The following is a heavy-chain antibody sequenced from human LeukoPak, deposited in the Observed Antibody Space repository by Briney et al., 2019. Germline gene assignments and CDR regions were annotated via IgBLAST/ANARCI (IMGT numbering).Heavy chain of an antibody. CDR3: ARDKAATVTTSDYYYYYYMDV. CDR2: IIPIFGTT. D-gene: IGHD4-17*01. J-gene: IGHJ6*03. Sequence: GASVKVSCKASGGTFSSYAISWVRQAPGQGLEWMGGIIPIFGTTNYAQKFQGRVTITADESTSTAYMELSSLRSEDTAVYYCARDKAATVTTSDYYYYYYMDVWGKGTTVTVSS. V-gene: IGHV1-69*13. CDR1: GGTFSSYA.